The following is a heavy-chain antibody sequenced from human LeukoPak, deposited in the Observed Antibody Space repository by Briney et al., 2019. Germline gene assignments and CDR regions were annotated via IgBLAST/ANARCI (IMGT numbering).Heavy chain of an antibody. CDR3: ASWLGAWYGEDF. CDR1: GFTVSSNY. D-gene: IGHD3-10*01. V-gene: IGHV3-53*01. Sequence: PGGSLRLSCAAFGFTVSSNYMSWVRQAPGKGLEWVSVIFGGGGTYYGDSVRGRFTISRDNSKNTLYLQMNSLRAEDTAVYYCASWLGAWYGEDFWGQGTLVTVSS. CDR2: IFGGGGT. J-gene: IGHJ4*02.